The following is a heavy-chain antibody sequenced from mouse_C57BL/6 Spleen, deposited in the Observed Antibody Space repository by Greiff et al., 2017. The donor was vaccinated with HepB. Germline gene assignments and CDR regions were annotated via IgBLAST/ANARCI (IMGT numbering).Heavy chain of an antibody. V-gene: IGHV1-69*01. CDR1: GYTFTSYW. J-gene: IGHJ4*01. CDR3: ARSHYYGSSPYAMDY. D-gene: IGHD1-1*01. Sequence: QVQLQQPGAELVMPGASVKLSCKASGYTFTSYWMHWVKQRPGQGLEWIGEIDPSDSYTNYNQKFKGKSTLTVDTSSSTAYMQLSSRTSEDSAVYYCARSHYYGSSPYAMDYWGQGTSVTVSS. CDR2: IDPSDSYT.